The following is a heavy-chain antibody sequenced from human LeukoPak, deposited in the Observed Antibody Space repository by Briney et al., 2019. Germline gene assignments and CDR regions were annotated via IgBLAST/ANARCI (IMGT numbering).Heavy chain of an antibody. Sequence: SETLSLTCTVSGGSISSSSYYWGWIRQPPGKGLEWIGSIYYSGSTYYNPSLKSRVTISVDTSKNQFSLKLSSVTAADTAVYYCATGGGLKAIPPFDYWGQGTLVTVSS. CDR1: GGSISSSSYY. V-gene: IGHV4-39*07. CDR3: ATGGGLKAIPPFDY. CDR2: IYYSGST. D-gene: IGHD3-16*01. J-gene: IGHJ4*02.